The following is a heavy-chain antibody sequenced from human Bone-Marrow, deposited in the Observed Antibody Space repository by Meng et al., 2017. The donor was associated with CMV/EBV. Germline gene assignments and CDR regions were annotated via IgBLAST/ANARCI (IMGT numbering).Heavy chain of an antibody. D-gene: IGHD3-3*01. V-gene: IGHV3-21*01. J-gene: IGHJ5*02. CDR3: ARDMSDEDFWSGFNWFDP. CDR2: ISSSSSYI. Sequence: GGSLRLSCAASGFTFSSYSMNWVRQAPGKGLEWVSSISSSSSYIYYADSVKGRFTISRDNAKNSLYLQMNSLRAEDTAVYYCARDMSDEDFWSGFNWFDPWGQGTLVPVSS. CDR1: GFTFSSYS.